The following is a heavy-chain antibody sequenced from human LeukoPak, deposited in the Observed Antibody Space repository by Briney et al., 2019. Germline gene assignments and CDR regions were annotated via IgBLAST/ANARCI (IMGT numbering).Heavy chain of an antibody. CDR1: GFTFSSYA. V-gene: IGHV3-23*01. CDR3: ASMLLGGSGWYDY. D-gene: IGHD6-19*01. J-gene: IGHJ4*02. CDR2: ISGSGGST. Sequence: PGGSLRLSCAASGFTFSSYAMSWVRQAPGKGLEWVSAISGSGGSTYYADSVKGRFTISRDNSKNTLYLQMNSLRAEDTAVYFCASMLLGGSGWYDYWGQGTLVTVSS.